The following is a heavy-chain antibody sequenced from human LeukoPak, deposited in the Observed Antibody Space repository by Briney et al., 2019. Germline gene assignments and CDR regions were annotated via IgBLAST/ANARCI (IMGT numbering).Heavy chain of an antibody. CDR3: AKEERGRITMVRGVPFDY. CDR1: GFTFSSYW. Sequence: GGSLRLSCAASGFTFSSYWMSWVRQAPGKGLEWVSAISGSGGSTYYADSVKGRFTISRDNSKNTLYLQMNSLRAEDTAVYYCAKEERGRITMVRGVPFDYWGQGTLVTVSS. J-gene: IGHJ4*02. CDR2: ISGSGGST. V-gene: IGHV3-23*01. D-gene: IGHD3-10*01.